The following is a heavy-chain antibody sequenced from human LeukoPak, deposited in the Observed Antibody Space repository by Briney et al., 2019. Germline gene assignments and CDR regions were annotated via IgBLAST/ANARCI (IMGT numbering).Heavy chain of an antibody. CDR2: IRAHNGDT. V-gene: IGHV1-18*01. Sequence: ASVKLSCKASGYTFTSYAISWVRQAPGQGLEWMGWIRAHNGDTNHAQQLQGRVTMTTDTSTRTAYMELRSLRSEDTAVYYCARGEFICTINTCYASALDSWGQGTLVTVSS. D-gene: IGHD2-2*01. CDR1: GYTFTSYA. J-gene: IGHJ4*02. CDR3: ARGEFICTINTCYASALDS.